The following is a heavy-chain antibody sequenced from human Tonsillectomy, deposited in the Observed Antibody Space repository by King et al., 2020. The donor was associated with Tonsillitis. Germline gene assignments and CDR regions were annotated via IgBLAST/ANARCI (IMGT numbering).Heavy chain of an antibody. CDR3: ARAQGTSLENYYYYGMDV. J-gene: IGHJ6*02. V-gene: IGHV1-18*04. Sequence: VQLVESGAEVKKPGASVKVSCKASGYTFTSYGISWVRQAPGQGLEWMGWISTYSGNTNYAQKLQGRVTMTTDTSTSTAYMERRSLRSDDTAVYYCARAQGTSLENYYYYGMDVWGQGTTVTVSS. CDR2: ISTYSGNT. CDR1: GYTFTSYG. D-gene: IGHD1-14*01.